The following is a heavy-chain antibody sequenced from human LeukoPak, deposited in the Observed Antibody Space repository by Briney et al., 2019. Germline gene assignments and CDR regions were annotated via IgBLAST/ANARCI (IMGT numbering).Heavy chain of an antibody. CDR3: ARDVGYYYDSSGYAIGFDY. J-gene: IGHJ4*02. CDR2: ISPSGGST. Sequence: ASVKVSCKAFGYTFTSNYMHWVRQAPGQGPEWMGVISPSGGSTTYAQKFQGRVTMTRDTSTSTVYMELSSLRSEDTAVYYCARDVGYYYDSSGYAIGFDYWGQGTLVTVSS. CDR1: GYTFTSNY. V-gene: IGHV1-46*01. D-gene: IGHD3-22*01.